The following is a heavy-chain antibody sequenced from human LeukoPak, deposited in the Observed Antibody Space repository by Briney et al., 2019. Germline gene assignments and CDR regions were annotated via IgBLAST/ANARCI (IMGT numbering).Heavy chain of an antibody. CDR3: TNDFDY. V-gene: IGHV3-23*01. CDR2: SSDSGGTT. J-gene: IGHJ4*02. Sequence: GGSLRLSCAASGFTFSTYAMSWVRQAPGKGLEWVSISSDSGGTTYYADSVKGRFTISRDNSENTLYLQMNSLRVEDTAVYYCTNDFDYWGQGTLVTVSS. CDR1: GFTFSTYA.